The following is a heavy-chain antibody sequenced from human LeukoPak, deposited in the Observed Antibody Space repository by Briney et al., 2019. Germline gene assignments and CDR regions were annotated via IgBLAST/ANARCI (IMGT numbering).Heavy chain of an antibody. CDR2: FDPEDGET. CDR1: GYTLTELS. V-gene: IGHV1-24*01. Sequence: ASMKVSSKLSGYTLTELSMHWVRQTPGKGLEWMGGFDPEDGETIYAQKFQGRVTMTEDKSTDTAYMELSRLRSEDTAVYYCATVGYYYGSEIYYYFGMDVGGRGTTVTVSS. CDR3: ATVGYYYGSEIYYYFGMDV. D-gene: IGHD3-10*01. J-gene: IGHJ6*02.